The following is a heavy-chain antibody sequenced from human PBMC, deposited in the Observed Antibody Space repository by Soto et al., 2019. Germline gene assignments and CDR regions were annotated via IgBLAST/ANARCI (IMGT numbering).Heavy chain of an antibody. CDR2: ISGSGGST. Sequence: GESLKISCAASGFTFSSYAMSWVRQAPGKGLEWVSAISGSGGSTYYADSVKGRFTISRDNSKNTLYLQMNSLRAEDTAVYYCAKSRGVAAAARGWFDPWGQGTLVTVSS. CDR1: GFTFSSYA. J-gene: IGHJ5*02. V-gene: IGHV3-23*01. CDR3: AKSRGVAAAARGWFDP. D-gene: IGHD6-13*01.